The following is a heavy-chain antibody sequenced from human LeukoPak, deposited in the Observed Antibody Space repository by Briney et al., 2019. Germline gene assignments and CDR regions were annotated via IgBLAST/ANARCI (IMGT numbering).Heavy chain of an antibody. D-gene: IGHD6-13*01. Sequence: SETLSLTCAAYGGSFSGYYWSWIRQPPGKGLEWIGEINHSGSTNYNPSLKSRVTISVDTSKNQFSLKLSSVTAADTAVYYCALSPRIAAAGTRWFDPWGQGTLVTVSS. CDR3: ALSPRIAAAGTRWFDP. V-gene: IGHV4-34*01. J-gene: IGHJ5*02. CDR1: GGSFSGYY. CDR2: INHSGST.